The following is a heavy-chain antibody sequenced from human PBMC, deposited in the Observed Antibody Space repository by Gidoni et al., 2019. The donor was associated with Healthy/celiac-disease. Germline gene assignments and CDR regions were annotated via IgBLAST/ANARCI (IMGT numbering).Heavy chain of an antibody. D-gene: IGHD2-15*01. Sequence: SSVKVSCKASGGTFSSYAISWVRQAPGQGLEWMGGIIPIFGTANYAQKFQGRVTITADESTSTAYMELSSLRSEDTAVYYWARSGVVVVAATLDYYYYYMDVWGKGTTVTVSS. CDR2: IIPIFGTA. CDR3: ARSGVVVVAATLDYYYYYMDV. V-gene: IGHV1-69*01. J-gene: IGHJ6*03. CDR1: GGTFSSYA.